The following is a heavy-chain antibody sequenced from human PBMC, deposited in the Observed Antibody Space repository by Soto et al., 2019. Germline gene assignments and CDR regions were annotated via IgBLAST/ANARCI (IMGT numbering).Heavy chain of an antibody. CDR1: GFTFSNNA. CDR2: IGDSGGMP. D-gene: IGHD3-10*01. J-gene: IGHJ4*02. CDR3: AKVISTGIHRGYLDY. V-gene: IGHV3-23*01. Sequence: GGSLRLSCAASGFTFSNNAMSWVRQAPGKGLEWVSLIGDSGGMPYYPESVKGRFTISRDTSRNTLYLQMNSLRVEDTAVYYCAKVISTGIHRGYLDYWGRGTLVTVSS.